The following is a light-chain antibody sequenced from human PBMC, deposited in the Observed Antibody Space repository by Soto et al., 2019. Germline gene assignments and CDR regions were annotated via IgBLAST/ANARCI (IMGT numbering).Light chain of an antibody. CDR1: QGISNY. CDR3: QKYNSAPTT. J-gene: IGKJ5*01. Sequence: DIQSTDPPSALSASLGYIFTISLLSSQGISNYLAWYQQKPGKAPNLLIYAASTLQSGVPSRFSGSGSGTDFTLTISSLRPEDVATYYCQKYNSAPTTFGQGTRLEIK. V-gene: IGKV1-27*01. CDR2: AAS.